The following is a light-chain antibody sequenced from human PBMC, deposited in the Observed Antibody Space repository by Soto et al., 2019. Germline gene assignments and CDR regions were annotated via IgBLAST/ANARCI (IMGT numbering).Light chain of an antibody. V-gene: IGKV1-39*01. CDR3: QQSSSSLFT. CDR2: GAS. J-gene: IGKJ3*01. Sequence: EIQMTQSPSSLSASVGDRVTITCRASQSISSFLNWYQQKPGKAPNLLIYGASNLQSGVPSRFSGSGSGTDFTLTISSLQSEDFATYYCQQSSSSLFTFGPGSKVDV. CDR1: QSISSF.